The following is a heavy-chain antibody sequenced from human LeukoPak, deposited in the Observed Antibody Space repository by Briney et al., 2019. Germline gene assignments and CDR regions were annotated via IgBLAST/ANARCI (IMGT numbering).Heavy chain of an antibody. CDR2: IIPIFGTA. J-gene: IGHJ4*02. Sequence: ASVTVSCTASGGTFSSYAISWVRQAPGQGLEWMGGIIPIFGTANYAQKFQGRVTITADESTSTAYMELSSLRSEDTAVYYCALQAGYCSSTSCPGDYWGQGTLVTVSS. CDR1: GGTFSSYA. D-gene: IGHD2-2*01. CDR3: ALQAGYCSSTSCPGDY. V-gene: IGHV1-69*13.